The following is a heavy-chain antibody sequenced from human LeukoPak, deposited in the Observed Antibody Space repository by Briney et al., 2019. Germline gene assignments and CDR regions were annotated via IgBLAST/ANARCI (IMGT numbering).Heavy chain of an antibody. V-gene: IGHV6-1*01. D-gene: IGHD5-18*01. CDR3: ARGGVRGYSYGYDYYYYYMDV. CDR2: TYYRSKWYN. Sequence: SQTLSLTCAISGDSVSSNSAAWNWIRQSPSRGLEWLGRTYYRSKWYNDYAVSVKSRITINPDTSKNQFSLQLNSVTPEDTAVYYCARGGVRGYSYGYDYYYYYMDVWGKGTTVTVSS. J-gene: IGHJ6*03. CDR1: GDSVSSNSAA.